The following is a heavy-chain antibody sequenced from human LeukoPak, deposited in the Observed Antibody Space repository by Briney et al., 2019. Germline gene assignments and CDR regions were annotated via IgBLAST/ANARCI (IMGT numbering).Heavy chain of an antibody. J-gene: IGHJ4*02. D-gene: IGHD6-25*01. CDR2: INPNSGGT. V-gene: IGHV1-2*02. CDR1: GYTFTGYY. CDR3: ARDRDRSHYRSVGY. Sequence: ASVKVSCKASGYTFTGYYMHWVRQAPGQGLGWMGWINPNSGGTNYAQKFQGRVTMTRDTSISTAYMELSRLRSDDTAVYYCARDRDRSHYRSVGYWGQGTLVTVSS.